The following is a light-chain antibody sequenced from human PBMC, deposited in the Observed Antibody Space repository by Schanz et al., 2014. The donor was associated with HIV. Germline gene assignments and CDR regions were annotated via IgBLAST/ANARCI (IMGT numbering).Light chain of an antibody. CDR2: EVT. V-gene: IGLV2-8*01. Sequence: QSALTQPPSASGSPGQSVTISCTGTSRDLGGYNYPSWPQLRPGKAPQLMIYEVTKRPSGVPDRFSGSKSGNTASLTVSGLQAEDEADYYCSSYAGSNSYVFGTGTKLTVL. CDR3: SSYAGSNSYV. CDR1: SRDLGGYNY. J-gene: IGLJ1*01.